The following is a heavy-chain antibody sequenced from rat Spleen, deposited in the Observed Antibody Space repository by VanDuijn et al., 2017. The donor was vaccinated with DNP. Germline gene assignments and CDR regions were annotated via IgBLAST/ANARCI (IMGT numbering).Heavy chain of an antibody. D-gene: IGHD1-2*01. CDR1: GFSLTTYS. Sequence: QVQLKESGPGLVQPSETLSLTCTVSGFSLTTYSVSWVRQPSGKGPEWMGKMWYDGDTAYNSALKSRLSISRDTSKSQFFLKMNSLQTDDTGTYYCTSDSLNSSSFVYWGQGSLVTVSS. CDR3: TSDSLNSSSFVY. J-gene: IGHJ3*01. V-gene: IGHV2-63*01. CDR2: MWYDGDT.